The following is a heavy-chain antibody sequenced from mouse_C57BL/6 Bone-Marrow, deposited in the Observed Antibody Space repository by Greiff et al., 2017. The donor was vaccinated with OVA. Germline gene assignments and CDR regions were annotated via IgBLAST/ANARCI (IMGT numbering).Heavy chain of an antibody. V-gene: IGHV10-1*01. CDR3: VRQGDYDIAY. CDR2: IRSKSNNYAT. CDR1: GFSFNTYA. D-gene: IGHD2-4*01. Sequence: EVHLVESGGGLVQPKGSLKLSCAASGFSFNTYAMNWVRQAPGKGLEWVARIRSKSNNYATYYADSVKDRFTISRDDSESMLYLQMNNLKTEDTAMYYCVRQGDYDIAYWGQGTLVTVSA. J-gene: IGHJ3*01.